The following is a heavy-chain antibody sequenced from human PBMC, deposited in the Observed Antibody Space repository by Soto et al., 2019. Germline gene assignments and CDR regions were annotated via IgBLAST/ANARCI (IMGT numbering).Heavy chain of an antibody. D-gene: IGHD6-6*01. CDR2: IIPIFGTA. Sequence: QVQLVQSGAEVKKPGSSVKVSCKASGGTFSSYAISWVRQAPGQGLEWMGGIIPIFGTANYAQKFQGRVTITADESTSTVYMELSSLRAEDTAVYYCERLGDSSSSIDYYYGMDVWGQGTTVTVSS. CDR1: GGTFSSYA. V-gene: IGHV1-69*01. CDR3: ERLGDSSSSIDYYYGMDV. J-gene: IGHJ6*02.